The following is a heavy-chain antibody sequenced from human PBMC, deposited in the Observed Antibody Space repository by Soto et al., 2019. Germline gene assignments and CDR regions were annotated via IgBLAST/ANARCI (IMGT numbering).Heavy chain of an antibody. Sequence: QITLKESGPTLVKPTQTLTLTCTFSGFSLSTSGVGVGWIRQPPGKVLEWLALIYWDDDKRYSPSLKSRLTITKDTSNTQVVLTMTNMDPVDTATYYCAHCYGDYSDFDYWGQGTLVTVSS. CDR2: IYWDDDK. V-gene: IGHV2-5*02. D-gene: IGHD4-17*01. CDR3: AHCYGDYSDFDY. CDR1: GFSLSTSGVG. J-gene: IGHJ4*02.